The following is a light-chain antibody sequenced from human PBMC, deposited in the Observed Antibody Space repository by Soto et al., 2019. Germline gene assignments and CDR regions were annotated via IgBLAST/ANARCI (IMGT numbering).Light chain of an antibody. CDR1: SSNIGAGYD. CDR3: QSYDSSLSAPYV. J-gene: IGLJ1*01. CDR2: GNN. Sequence: QSVLTQAPSVSGAPGQRVTISCTGSSSNIGAGYDVHWYQKVPGTAPKLLIYGNNNRPSGVPDRFSGSKSGTSASLAITGLQAEDEADYYYQSYDSSLSAPYVFGTGTKVTVL. V-gene: IGLV1-40*01.